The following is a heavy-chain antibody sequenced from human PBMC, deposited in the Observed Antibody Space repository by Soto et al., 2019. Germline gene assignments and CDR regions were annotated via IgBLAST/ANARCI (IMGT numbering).Heavy chain of an antibody. V-gene: IGHV1-58*01. D-gene: IGHD3-22*01. Sequence: VKVSCKSSGFTFTSSALQCVRQARGQRLEWIGWIVVGSGNTNYAQKFQARVTVTRDMSTSTADMELSSLRSEDTAVYYCAASVPIVVETTEDWYFDLRGRGTLVTVS. CDR2: IVVGSGNT. J-gene: IGHJ2*01. CDR1: GFTFTSSA. CDR3: AASVPIVVETTEDWYFDL.